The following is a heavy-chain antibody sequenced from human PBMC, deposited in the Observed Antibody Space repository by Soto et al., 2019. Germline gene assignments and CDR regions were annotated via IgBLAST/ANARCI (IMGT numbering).Heavy chain of an antibody. CDR1: GGSISSYY. Sequence: QVQLQESGPGLVKPSETLSLTCTVSGGSISSYYWSWIRQPPGKGLEWIGYIYYSGSTNYNPSLKSRVTISVDTSKNQFSLKLSSVTAADTAVYYCARVSSDSGYDASYFDYWGQGTLVTVSS. J-gene: IGHJ4*02. D-gene: IGHD5-12*01. CDR3: ARVSSDSGYDASYFDY. CDR2: IYYSGST. V-gene: IGHV4-59*01.